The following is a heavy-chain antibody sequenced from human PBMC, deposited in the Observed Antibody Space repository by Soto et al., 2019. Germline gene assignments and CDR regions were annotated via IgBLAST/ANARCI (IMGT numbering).Heavy chain of an antibody. CDR3: ARGSFSSSSSWFDP. D-gene: IGHD6-6*01. CDR2: IYYSGRT. Sequence: TLSLTCTVSGGSISSGGYYWSWIRQHPGKGLEWIGYIYYSGRTYYNPSLHSRVSIAVDTTENQFSLKLTSVTAADTSVYYCARGSFSSSSSWFDPWGQGTLVTVSS. CDR1: GGSISSGGYY. J-gene: IGHJ5*02. V-gene: IGHV4-31*03.